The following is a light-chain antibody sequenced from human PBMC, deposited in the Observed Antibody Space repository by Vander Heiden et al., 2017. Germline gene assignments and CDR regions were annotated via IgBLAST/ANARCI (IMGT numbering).Light chain of an antibody. CDR2: STN. CDR1: SGSVSTNYY. Sequence: NVVTKVPSLSVSPGGSVTLTCGLNSGSVSTNYYTSWYQQSPGQAPRTVIYSTNTRSSGVPERFSGYILGNKAVRTTTGAQADDESDYYCKLYMGSGISVFGGGTKLTVL. CDR3: KLYMGSGISV. J-gene: IGLJ3*02. V-gene: IGLV8-61*01.